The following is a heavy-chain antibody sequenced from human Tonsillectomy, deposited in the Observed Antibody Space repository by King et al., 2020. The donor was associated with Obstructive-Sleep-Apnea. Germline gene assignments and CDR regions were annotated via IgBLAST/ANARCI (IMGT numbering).Heavy chain of an antibody. CDR2: INHSGRT. CDR1: GGSFSGYY. V-gene: IGHV4-34*01. D-gene: IGHD3-3*01. J-gene: IGHJ4*02. Sequence: VQLQQWGAGLLKPSETLSLTCAVYGGSFSGYYWSWIRQPPGKGLEWIGEINHSGRTNYNPSLKSRVTISGDTSKNQFSLKVNSVTAADTAVYYCARVEDYFDYWGQGNLVTVSS. CDR3: ARVEDYFDY.